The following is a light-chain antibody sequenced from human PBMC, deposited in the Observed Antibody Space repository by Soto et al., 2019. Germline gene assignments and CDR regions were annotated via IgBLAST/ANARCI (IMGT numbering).Light chain of an antibody. CDR1: HSLVYSDGIAY. CDR2: RTS. J-gene: IGKJ1*01. Sequence: DVVMTQSPLSLPVTLGQPASISCRSSHSLVYSDGIAYMSWFQQRPGQSPRRLIYRTSNRDSGVPDRFSGSGSGNDFTLKINRVEAEDVCVYYCMQGTRWPPTFGRGTKVEIK. V-gene: IGKV2-30*01. CDR3: MQGTRWPPT.